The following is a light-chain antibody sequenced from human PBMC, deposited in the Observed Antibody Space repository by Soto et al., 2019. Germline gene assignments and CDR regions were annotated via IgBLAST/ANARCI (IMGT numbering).Light chain of an antibody. J-gene: IGLJ3*02. CDR3: QSYDSSLSGGV. CDR2: ANS. V-gene: IGLV1-40*01. CDR1: SSNIGARYD. Sequence: QPVLTQPPSVSGAPGQRVTISCTGSSSNIGARYDVHWYQQFPGTAPKLLICANSNRPSGVPDRFSGSKSGTSASLAITGLQAEDEADYYCQSYDSSLSGGVFGGGTQLTVL.